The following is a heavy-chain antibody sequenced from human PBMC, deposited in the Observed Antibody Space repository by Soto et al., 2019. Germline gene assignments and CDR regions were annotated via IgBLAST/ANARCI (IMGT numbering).Heavy chain of an antibody. CDR2: IYYSGST. CDR3: ARHGLYGDPFDY. V-gene: IGHV4-59*08. J-gene: IGHJ4*02. CDR1: GGSISSYY. D-gene: IGHD4-17*01. Sequence: SETLSLTCTVSGGSISSYYWSWIRQPPGKGLEWIGYIYYSGSTNYNPSLKSRVTISVDTSKNQFSLKLSSVTAADTAVYYCARHGLYGDPFDYWGQGTLVTVSS.